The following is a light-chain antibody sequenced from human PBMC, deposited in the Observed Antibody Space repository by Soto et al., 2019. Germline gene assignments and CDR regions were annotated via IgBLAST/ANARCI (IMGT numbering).Light chain of an antibody. CDR1: QSVSSY. V-gene: IGKV3-11*01. CDR3: QQLSLG. CDR2: DAS. Sequence: EIVLTQSPATLSLSPGERATLSCRASQSVSSYLAWYQQKPGQAPRLLIYDASNRATGIPARFSGSGSGTDFTRTISRLEPEDFAVHYCQQLSLGFGGGTKVEIK. J-gene: IGKJ4*01.